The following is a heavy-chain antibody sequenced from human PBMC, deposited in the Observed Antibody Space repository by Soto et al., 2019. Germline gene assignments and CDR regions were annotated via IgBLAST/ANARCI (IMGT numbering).Heavy chain of an antibody. CDR3: ARAGGNYYDSSGYYLNFDY. Sequence: SETLSLTCTVSGGSISSYYWSWIRQPAGKGLEWIGRIYTSGSTNYNPSLKSRVTMSVDTSKNQFSLKLSSVTAADTAVYYCARAGGNYYDSSGYYLNFDYWGQGTLVTVSS. J-gene: IGHJ4*02. CDR2: IYTSGST. V-gene: IGHV4-4*07. D-gene: IGHD3-22*01. CDR1: GGSISSYY.